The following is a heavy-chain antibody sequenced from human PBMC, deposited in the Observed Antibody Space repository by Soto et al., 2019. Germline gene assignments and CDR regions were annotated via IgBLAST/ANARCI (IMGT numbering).Heavy chain of an antibody. CDR2: IDWDDNT. CDR3: ARIPCGNYYTENFFDP. J-gene: IGHJ5*02. CDR1: GFSLTTIGMC. V-gene: IGHV2-70*01. D-gene: IGHD3-22*01. Sequence: SGPTLVNPTQTLTLTCTFSGFSLTTIGMCLSWSRQPPGKVLEWLALIDWDDNTYYSTSLNNRLTLSKDTSKNQVVLLVRHMGPVDTATYYCARIPCGNYYTENFFDPWGQGIPVTVSS.